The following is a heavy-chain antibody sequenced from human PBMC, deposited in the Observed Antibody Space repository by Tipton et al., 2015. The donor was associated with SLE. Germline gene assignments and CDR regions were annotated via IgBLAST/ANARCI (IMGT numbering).Heavy chain of an antibody. V-gene: IGHV4-59*04. CDR2: MTNNGNT. CDR3: ARHDTNYGRNWFDP. CDR1: GGSICSCY. J-gene: IGHJ5*02. D-gene: IGHD2-8*01. Sequence: LRLSCTVSGGSICSCYWNWFRQPPGKGPERIGRMTNNGNTYYIPSLQSRVTMSVDTSKNHFSLKLSSVTAADTAVYYCARHDTNYGRNWFDPWGQGTLVTVSS.